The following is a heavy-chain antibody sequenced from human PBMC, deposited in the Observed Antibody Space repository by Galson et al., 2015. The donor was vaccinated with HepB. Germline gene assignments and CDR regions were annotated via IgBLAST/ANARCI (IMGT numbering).Heavy chain of an antibody. J-gene: IGHJ6*02. Sequence: SLRLSCAASGFTFSSHAMHWVRQAPGKGLEWVALISYDGSNKYYADSVKGRFTISRDNSKNTLYLQMNSPRAEDPAVYYCAKDLGGYCSSSSCYWGGYYYYGMDVWGQGTTVTVSS. D-gene: IGHD2-2*01. CDR1: GFTFSSHA. CDR3: AKDLGGYCSSSSCYWGGYYYYGMDV. V-gene: IGHV3-30*18. CDR2: ISYDGSNK.